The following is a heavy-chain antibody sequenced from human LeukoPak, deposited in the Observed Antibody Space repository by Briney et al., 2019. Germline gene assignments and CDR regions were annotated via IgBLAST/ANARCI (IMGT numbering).Heavy chain of an antibody. CDR2: TYYRSKWYK. D-gene: IGHD1-26*01. CDR3: ATEGSLGTLRY. CDR1: GDSVSSNSAA. J-gene: IGHJ4*02. V-gene: IGHV6-1*01. Sequence: SQTLSLTCAISGDSVSSNSAAWNWIRQFPSRGLEWLGRTYYRSKWYKDYAVSVNSRITINADTSENQVSLQLNSVTPEDTAVYYCATEGSLGTLRYWSQGTLVTVSS.